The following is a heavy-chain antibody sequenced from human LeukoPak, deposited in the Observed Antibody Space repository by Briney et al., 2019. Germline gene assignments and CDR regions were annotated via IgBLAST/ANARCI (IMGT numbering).Heavy chain of an antibody. CDR2: ISSSGSSI. Sequence: PGGSLRLSCAASGFTFSSYEMNWVRQAPGKGLECVSYISSSGSSIYYAHSVKGRFTISRDDAKNSLYMQMNGLRAEDTAVYYCARGRRIIRGVRTHVFSHWGQGALVTVSS. J-gene: IGHJ4*02. CDR3: ARGRRIIRGVRTHVFSH. D-gene: IGHD3-10*01. CDR1: GFTFSSYE. V-gene: IGHV3-48*03.